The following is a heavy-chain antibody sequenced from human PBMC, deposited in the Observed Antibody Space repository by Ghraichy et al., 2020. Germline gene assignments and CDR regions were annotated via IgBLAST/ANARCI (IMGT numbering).Heavy chain of an antibody. CDR3: ARGGCSSTSCRYWYFDL. CDR2: INPNSGGT. J-gene: IGHJ2*01. CDR1: GYTFTGYY. D-gene: IGHD2-2*01. V-gene: IGHV1-2*04. Sequence: ASVKVSCKASGYTFTGYYMHWVRQAPGQGLEWMGWINPNSGGTNYAQKFQGWVTMTRDTSINTAYMELSRLRSDDTAVYYCARGGCSSTSCRYWYFDLWGRGTLVTVSS.